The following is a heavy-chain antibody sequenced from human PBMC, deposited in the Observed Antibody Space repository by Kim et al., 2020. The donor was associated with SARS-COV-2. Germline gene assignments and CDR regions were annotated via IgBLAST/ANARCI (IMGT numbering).Heavy chain of an antibody. CDR2: DGSVR. Sequence: DGSVRDYVDSVKGRFTNSRDNAKNLLSLQMDSLRTEDTAVYYCGRQSSPTYWGQGTLVTVSS. V-gene: IGHV3-7*01. J-gene: IGHJ4*02. CDR3: GRQSSPTY.